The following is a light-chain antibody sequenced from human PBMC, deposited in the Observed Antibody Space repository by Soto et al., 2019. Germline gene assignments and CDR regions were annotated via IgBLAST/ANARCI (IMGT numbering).Light chain of an antibody. CDR3: SSFTSSSTFV. CDR1: SSDVGRYNY. V-gene: IGLV2-14*03. J-gene: IGLJ1*01. Sequence: QSVLAQPATGSGSRGQSITISCTGTSSDVGRYNYVSWFQQHPGKVPKLIIYDVSNWPSGVSDRFSGSKSGNTASLTISGLQPEDEADYYCSSFTSSSTFVFGTGTKVTVL. CDR2: DVS.